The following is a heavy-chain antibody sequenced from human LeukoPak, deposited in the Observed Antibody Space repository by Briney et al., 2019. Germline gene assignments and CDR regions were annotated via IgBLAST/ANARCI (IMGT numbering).Heavy chain of an antibody. CDR1: GYTFTSYG. CDR3: ALTLRFGHDGGRY. Sequence: GASVKVSCKASGYTFTSYGISWVRQAPGRGLEWMGWISAYNGNTNYAQKLQGRVTMTRNTSISTAYMELSSLRSEDTAVYYCALTLRFGHDGGRYWGQGTLVIVSS. CDR2: ISAYNGNT. J-gene: IGHJ4*02. V-gene: IGHV1-18*01. D-gene: IGHD3-10*01.